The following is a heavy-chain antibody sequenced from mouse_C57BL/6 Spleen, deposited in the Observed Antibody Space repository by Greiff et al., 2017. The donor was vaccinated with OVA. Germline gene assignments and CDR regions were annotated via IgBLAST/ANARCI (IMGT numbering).Heavy chain of an antibody. J-gene: IGHJ3*01. CDR3: AREKGDYYDYDVGFAY. CDR2: IDPNSGGT. Sequence: QVQLQQPGAELVKPGASVKLSCKASGYSFTSYWMHWVKQRPGRGLEWIGRIDPNSGGTKYNEKFKSKATLTVDKPSSTAYMQLSSLTSEDSAVYYCAREKGDYYDYDVGFAYWGQGTLVTVSA. V-gene: IGHV1-72*01. CDR1: GYSFTSYW. D-gene: IGHD2-4*01.